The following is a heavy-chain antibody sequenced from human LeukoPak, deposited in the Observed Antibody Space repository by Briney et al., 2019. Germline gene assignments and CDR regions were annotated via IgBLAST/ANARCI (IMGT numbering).Heavy chain of an antibody. CDR1: GDSISSYY. V-gene: IGHV4-59*01. CDR2: IYYSGST. CDR3: ARDLRQWLFSNWFDP. Sequence: SETLSLTCTVSGDSISSYYWSWIRQPPGKGLEWIGYIYYSGSTNYNPSPKSRVTISVDTSKNQFSLKLSSVTAADTAVYYCARDLRQWLFSNWFDPWGQGTLVTVSS. D-gene: IGHD6-19*01. J-gene: IGHJ5*02.